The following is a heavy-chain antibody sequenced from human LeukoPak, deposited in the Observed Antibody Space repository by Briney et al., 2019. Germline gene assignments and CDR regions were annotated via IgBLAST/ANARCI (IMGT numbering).Heavy chain of an antibody. CDR1: GYTFTGYY. CDR2: INPNSGGT. J-gene: IGHJ4*02. Sequence: ASVKVSCKASGYTFTGYYMHWVRQAPGQGLEWMGWINPNSGGTNYVQKFQGRVTMTRDTSISTAYMELSRLRSDDTAVYYCARRYCSSTSCYADPGFDYWGQGTLVTVSS. V-gene: IGHV1-2*02. D-gene: IGHD2-2*01. CDR3: ARRYCSSTSCYADPGFDY.